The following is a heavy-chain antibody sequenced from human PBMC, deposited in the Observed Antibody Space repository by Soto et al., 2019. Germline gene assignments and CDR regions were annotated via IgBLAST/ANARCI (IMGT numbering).Heavy chain of an antibody. V-gene: IGHV1-18*01. CDR3: ATSLGPSGWFDY. CDR2: IRLHNGET. J-gene: IGHJ4*02. CDR1: RYTFPNYG. Sequence: QVQLVQSGAEVKNPGASVRVSCTASRYTFPNYGLTWVRQAPGQGPEWLGWIRLHNGETQYAPNFRGIVTRTTDTSTSTAYMEWRGLRSDDTAMYYSATSLGPSGWFDYWGQGNPVTVSS. D-gene: IGHD6-19*01.